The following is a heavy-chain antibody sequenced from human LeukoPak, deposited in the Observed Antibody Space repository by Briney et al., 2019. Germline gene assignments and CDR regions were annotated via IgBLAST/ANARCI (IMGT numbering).Heavy chain of an antibody. D-gene: IGHD2-2*01. CDR1: GGSISSSSYY. CDR3: ARVVVVPAAIGYYYYYMDV. CDR2: IYYSGST. J-gene: IGHJ6*03. Sequence: SETLSLTCTVSGGSISSSSYYWGWIRQPPGKGLEWIVSIYYSGSTYYNPSLKSRVTISVDTSKNQFSLKLSSVTAADTAVYYCARVVVVPAAIGYYYYYMDVWGKGTTVTVSS. V-gene: IGHV4-39*07.